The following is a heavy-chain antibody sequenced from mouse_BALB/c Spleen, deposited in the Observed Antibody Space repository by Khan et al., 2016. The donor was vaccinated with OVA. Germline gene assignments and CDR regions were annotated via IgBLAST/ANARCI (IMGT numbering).Heavy chain of an antibody. J-gene: IGHJ4*01. CDR1: GFIFSDYG. CDR2: ISNLAYSI. V-gene: IGHV5-15*02. Sequence: EVQLVESGGGLVQPGGSPKLSCAASGFIFSDYGMAWVRQAPGKGPEWVAFISNLAYSIYYADTVTGRFTISSENAKNTLYLEMSSLRSEDTAMYYWARSWAMDYGGQGTSVTVSS. CDR3: ARSWAMDY.